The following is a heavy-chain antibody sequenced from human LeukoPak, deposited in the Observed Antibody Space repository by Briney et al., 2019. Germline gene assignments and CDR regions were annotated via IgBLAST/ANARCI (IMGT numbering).Heavy chain of an antibody. CDR2: INHSGST. V-gene: IGHV4-34*01. Sequence: SETLSLTCAVYGGSFSGYYWSWIRQPPGKGLERIGEINHSGSTNYNPSLKSRVTISVDTSKNQFSLKLSSVTAADTAVYYCARLRAVAGTWVSYYYYYMDVWGKGTTVTISS. CDR3: ARLRAVAGTWVSYYYYYMDV. D-gene: IGHD6-19*01. CDR1: GGSFSGYY. J-gene: IGHJ6*03.